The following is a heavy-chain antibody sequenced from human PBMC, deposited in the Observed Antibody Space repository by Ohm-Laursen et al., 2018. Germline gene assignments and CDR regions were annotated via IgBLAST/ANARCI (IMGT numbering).Heavy chain of an antibody. V-gene: IGHV3-21*01. Sequence: SLRLSCAASGFTFSDHYMDWVRQAPGKGLEWVSSISFSGSHIYYADSVKGRFTISRDNAKTTLYLQMNSLRAEDTAVYYCARDAPNYKTISGVVTALGMDVWGQGTTVTVSS. CDR2: ISFSGSHI. CDR1: GFTFSDHY. D-gene: IGHD3-3*01. CDR3: ARDAPNYKTISGVVTALGMDV. J-gene: IGHJ6*02.